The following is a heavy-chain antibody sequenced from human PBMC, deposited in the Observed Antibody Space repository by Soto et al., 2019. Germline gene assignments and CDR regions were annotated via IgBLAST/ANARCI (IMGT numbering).Heavy chain of an antibody. CDR2: ISAYNGNT. CDR3: ARSFPGNWFDP. J-gene: IGHJ5*02. V-gene: IGHV1-18*01. Sequence: ASVKVSRTASGYTFRSYVISWVRQAPGQGLEWMGWISAYNGNTNYAQKLQGRVTMTTDTSTSTAYMELRSLRSDDTAVYYCARSFPGNWFDPWGQGTLVTVSS. CDR1: GYTFRSYV.